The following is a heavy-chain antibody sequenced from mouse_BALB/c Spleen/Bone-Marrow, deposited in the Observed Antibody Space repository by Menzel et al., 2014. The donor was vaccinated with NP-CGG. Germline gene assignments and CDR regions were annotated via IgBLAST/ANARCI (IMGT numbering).Heavy chain of an antibody. J-gene: IGHJ3*01. CDR2: VDPSDGYT. V-gene: IGHV1-69*02. CDR1: GYTFTTYW. CDR3: ARGGDNFAWFAY. D-gene: IGHD1-3*01. Sequence: VQLQQSGAELVTPGASVKLSCKASGYTFTTYWMHWVNQRPGHGLEWIGQVDPSDGYTNYSQMFKGKATLTVDKSSSTAYMQLSSLSSEDSAVYYCARGGDNFAWFAYWGQGTLVTVSA.